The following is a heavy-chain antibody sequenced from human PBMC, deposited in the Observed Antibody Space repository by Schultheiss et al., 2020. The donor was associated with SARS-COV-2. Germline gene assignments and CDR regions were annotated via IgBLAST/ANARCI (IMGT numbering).Heavy chain of an antibody. V-gene: IGHV2-5*02. D-gene: IGHD5-18*01. CDR3: AHRLGSYGYRDAFDI. J-gene: IGHJ3*02. Sequence: SGPTLVKPTQTLTLTCTFSGFSLSTSGVGVGLIRQPPGKALEWLALIYWDDDKRYSPSLKSRLTITKDTSKNQVVLTMTNMDPVDTATYYCAHRLGSYGYRDAFDIWGQGTMVTVSS. CDR1: GFSLSTSGVG. CDR2: IYWDDDK.